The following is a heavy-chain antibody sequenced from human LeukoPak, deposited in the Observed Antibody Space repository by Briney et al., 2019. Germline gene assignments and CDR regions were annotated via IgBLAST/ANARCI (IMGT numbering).Heavy chain of an antibody. Sequence: SETLSLTCIISGGTFRTYYWTWIRQPPGKGLEWIGYVYNCGSTNYSNYNPSLKSRVTISVDTSKNQFSLDLSSVTAADTAVYYCARQKCTSTSCLTKNAFDIWGQGTMVTVSS. D-gene: IGHD2-2*01. CDR2: VYNCGSTN. V-gene: IGHV4-59*08. CDR3: ARQKCTSTSCLTKNAFDI. J-gene: IGHJ3*02. CDR1: GGTFRTYY.